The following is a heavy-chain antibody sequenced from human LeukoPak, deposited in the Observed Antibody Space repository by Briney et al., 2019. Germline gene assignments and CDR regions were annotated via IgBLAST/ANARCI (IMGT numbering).Heavy chain of an antibody. V-gene: IGHV3-15*01. D-gene: IGHD3-22*01. J-gene: IGHJ4*02. Sequence: GGSLRLSCAASGFTFSSYAMSWVRQAPGKGLEWVGRIKSKTDGGTTDYAAPVKGRFTISRDDSKNTLYLQMNSLKTEDTAVYYCTTDITMIVVVITREFDYWGQGTLVTVSS. CDR3: TTDITMIVVVITREFDY. CDR1: GFTFSSYA. CDR2: IKSKTDGGTT.